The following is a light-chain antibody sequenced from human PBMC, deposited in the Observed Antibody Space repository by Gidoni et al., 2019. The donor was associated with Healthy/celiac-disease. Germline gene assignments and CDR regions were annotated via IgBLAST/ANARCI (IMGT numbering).Light chain of an antibody. CDR2: SAS. J-gene: IGKJ1*01. CDR3: QQYGSSPPWT. CDR1: QSVSSSY. V-gene: IGKV3-20*01. Sequence: EIVLTQSPGTLSLSPGERATLSCRASQSVSSSYLAWYQQKPGQAPRLLIYSASSMANGIPYMFSGSGSGTDFTLTISRLEPEDFAVYYCQQYGSSPPWTFGQGTKVEIK.